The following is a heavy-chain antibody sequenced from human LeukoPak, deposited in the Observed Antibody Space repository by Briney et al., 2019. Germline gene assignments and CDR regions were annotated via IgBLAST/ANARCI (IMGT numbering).Heavy chain of an antibody. Sequence: ASVKVSCKSSVYTFTGYYMHWVRQAPGQGLEWMGWINPNSGGTNYAQKFQGRVTMTRDTSITTAYMGLGRLRSDDTAVYYCGRVVAGNWFDPWGQGTLVTVSS. J-gene: IGHJ5*02. CDR3: GRVVAGNWFDP. D-gene: IGHD6-19*01. CDR2: INPNSGGT. CDR1: VYTFTGYY. V-gene: IGHV1-2*02.